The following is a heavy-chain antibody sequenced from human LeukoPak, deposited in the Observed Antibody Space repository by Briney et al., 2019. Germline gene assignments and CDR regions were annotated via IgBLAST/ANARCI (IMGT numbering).Heavy chain of an antibody. Sequence: PSETLSLTCAVSGGSMSSSNWWSWVRQPPGKGLEWIGEIYHSGSTNYNPSLKSRVTISVGKSKNQFSLKLSSVTAAGTAVYYCARDRWELPKKYYFDYWGQGTLVTVSS. CDR2: IYHSGST. J-gene: IGHJ4*02. V-gene: IGHV4-4*02. CDR1: GGSMSSSNW. D-gene: IGHD1-26*01. CDR3: ARDRWELPKKYYFDY.